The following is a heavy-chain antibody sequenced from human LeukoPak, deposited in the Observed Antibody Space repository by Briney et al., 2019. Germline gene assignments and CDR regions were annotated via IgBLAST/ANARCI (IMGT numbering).Heavy chain of an antibody. J-gene: IGHJ4*02. D-gene: IGHD3-9*01. CDR2: ISSSGSTI. V-gene: IGHV3-11*01. CDR3: ARGPFYDILTGYPPDY. CDR1: GFTFSDYY. Sequence: GGPLRLSCAASGFTFSDYYMSWIRQAPGKGLEWVSYISSSGSTIYYADSVKGRFTISRDNAKNSLYLQMNSLRAEDTAVYYCARGPFYDILTGYPPDYWGQGTLVTVSS.